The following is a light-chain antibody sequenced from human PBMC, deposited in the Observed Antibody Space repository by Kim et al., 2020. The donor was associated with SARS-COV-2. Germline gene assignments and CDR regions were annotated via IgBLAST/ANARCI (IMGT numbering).Light chain of an antibody. Sequence: ASVKLTCTQSSGQSNYAIAWHQQQAGKGPRYLMKLNSDGSHSKGDGIPDRFSGSSSGTERYLTISSLQSEDEADYYCQTWGTVHGVFGGGTQLTVL. CDR2: LNSDGSH. J-gene: IGLJ3*02. V-gene: IGLV4-69*01. CDR3: QTWGTVHGV. CDR1: SGQSNYA.